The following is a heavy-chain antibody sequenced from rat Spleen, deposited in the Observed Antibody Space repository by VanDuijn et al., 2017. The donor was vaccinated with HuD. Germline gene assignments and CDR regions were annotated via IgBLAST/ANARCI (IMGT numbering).Heavy chain of an antibody. Sequence: EVQLVESGGGLVQPGRSLKLSCAASGRTFSDYYMAWVRQAPTKGLEWVGYISTGGTRTYYRDSVKGRFTISRDNAKNTLYLQMDSLRSEDTATYYCARGGITTRWFAYWGQGTLVTVSS. V-gene: IGHV5-27*01. CDR2: ISTGGTRT. CDR1: GRTFSDYY. D-gene: IGHD1-4*01. J-gene: IGHJ3*01. CDR3: ARGGITTRWFAY.